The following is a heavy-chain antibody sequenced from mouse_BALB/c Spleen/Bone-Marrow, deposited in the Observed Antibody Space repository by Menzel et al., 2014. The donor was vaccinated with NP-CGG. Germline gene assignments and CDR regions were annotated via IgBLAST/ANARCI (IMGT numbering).Heavy chain of an antibody. D-gene: IGHD1-1*01. Sequence: EVKLVESGGGLVQPGGSLRLSCATSGFTFTDYYMSWVRQPPGKALEWLVFIRNKANGYTTEYSASVKGRFTISRDNSQSILYLQMNTLRAEDSATYYCARDDYGRGYWGQGTTLTVSS. J-gene: IGHJ2*01. CDR2: IRNKANGYTT. V-gene: IGHV7-3*02. CDR1: GFTFTDYY. CDR3: ARDDYGRGY.